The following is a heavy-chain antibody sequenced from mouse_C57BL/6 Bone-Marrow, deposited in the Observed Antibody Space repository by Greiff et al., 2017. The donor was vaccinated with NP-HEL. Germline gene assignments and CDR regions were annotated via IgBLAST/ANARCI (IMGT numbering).Heavy chain of an antibody. CDR3: ARRGTPVYFDY. CDR2: IHPNSGST. J-gene: IGHJ2*01. Sequence: QVQLQQPGAELVKPGASVKLSCKASGYTFTSYWMHWVKQRPGQGLEWIGMIHPNSGSTNYNEKFTSKATLTVDKSSSTAYMQLSSLTSEDSAVYYCARRGTPVYFDYWGQGTTLTVSS. V-gene: IGHV1-64*01. D-gene: IGHD2-14*01. CDR1: GYTFTSYW.